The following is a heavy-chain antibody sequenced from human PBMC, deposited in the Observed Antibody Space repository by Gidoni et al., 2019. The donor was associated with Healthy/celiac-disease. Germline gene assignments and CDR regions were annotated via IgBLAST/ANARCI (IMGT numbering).Heavy chain of an antibody. CDR3: ARQSGYCSGGSCYYYGMDV. CDR1: GYSFTSYW. Sequence: EVQLVQSGAEVKKPGESLRISCKGSGYSFTSYWISWVRQMPGKGLEWMGRIDPSNSNTNYSPSFQGHVTISADKSISTAYLQWSSLKASDTAMYYCARQSGYCSGGSCYYYGMDVWGQGTTVTVSS. D-gene: IGHD2-15*01. J-gene: IGHJ6*02. V-gene: IGHV5-10-1*03. CDR2: IDPSNSNT.